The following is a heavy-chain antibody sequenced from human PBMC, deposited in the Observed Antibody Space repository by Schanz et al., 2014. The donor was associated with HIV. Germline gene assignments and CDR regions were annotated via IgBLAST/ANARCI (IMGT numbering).Heavy chain of an antibody. CDR3: ARTDYDILTGYSLGYYGMDV. J-gene: IGHJ6*02. CDR2: MNPNSGNT. Sequence: QVQLVQSGAEVKKPGASVKVSCKASGYTFTSYDINWVRQATGQGLEWMGWMNPNSGNTGYAQKFQGRVTMTTDPSTSTAYMELRSLRSDDTAVYYCARTDYDILTGYSLGYYGMDVWGQGTTVTVSS. CDR1: GYTFTSYD. D-gene: IGHD3-9*01. V-gene: IGHV1-8*01.